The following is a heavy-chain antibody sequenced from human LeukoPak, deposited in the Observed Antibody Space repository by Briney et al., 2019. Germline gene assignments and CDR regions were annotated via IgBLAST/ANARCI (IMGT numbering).Heavy chain of an antibody. CDR2: IYYSGST. CDR3: ARIVLLGSFDP. J-gene: IGHJ5*02. V-gene: IGHV4-39*07. CDR1: GGSISSSSYY. D-gene: IGHD7-27*01. Sequence: SETLSLTCTVSGGSISSSSYYWGWIRQPPGKGLEWIGSIYYSGSTYYNPSLKSRVTISVDTSKNQFSLKLSSVTAADTAVYYCARIVLLGSFDPWGQGTLVTVSS.